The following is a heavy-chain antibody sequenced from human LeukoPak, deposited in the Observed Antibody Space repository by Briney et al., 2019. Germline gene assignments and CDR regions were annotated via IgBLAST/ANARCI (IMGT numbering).Heavy chain of an antibody. CDR1: GGSISSSNW. J-gene: IGHJ4*02. CDR3: ARHGIVDTRRKYCFDY. CDR2: IYHSGST. Sequence: PSETLSLTCAVSGGSISSSNWWSWVRQPPGKGLEWIGEIYHSGSTNYNPSLKSRVTISIDTSKNQFSLKMNSVTAADTAVYYCARHGIVDTRRKYCFDYWGQGTLVTVSS. D-gene: IGHD5-18*01. V-gene: IGHV4-4*02.